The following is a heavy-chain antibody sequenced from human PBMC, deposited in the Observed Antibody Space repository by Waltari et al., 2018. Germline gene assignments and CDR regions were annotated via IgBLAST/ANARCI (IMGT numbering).Heavy chain of an antibody. CDR1: GFTFSTEV. Sequence: EVQLLESGGGLVQPGGYLRLSCAASGFTFSTEVMNWVRQAPGKGLEWVSSISDAGGIINYADSVKGRFTISIDNSKNTLYLQMNSLRVDDTAVYYCARGSGVDSWGQGTLVTISS. V-gene: IGHV3-23*01. CDR3: ARGSGVDS. J-gene: IGHJ4*02. D-gene: IGHD7-27*01. CDR2: ISDAGGII.